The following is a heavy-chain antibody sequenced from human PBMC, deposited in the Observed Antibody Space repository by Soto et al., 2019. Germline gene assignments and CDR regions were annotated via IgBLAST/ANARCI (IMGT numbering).Heavy chain of an antibody. V-gene: IGHV4-30-4*01. CDR2: IYDGGTT. J-gene: IGHJ4*02. D-gene: IGHD3-10*01. Sequence: PSETLSLACTVSGGSISSAAYCWSWIRQSPDKVLEWIGHIYDGGTTYSSPSLKGRVTISADTSETQFSLKLNSVSAADTAVYYCARAPSGDKVDYRGQGLQVTVS. CDR3: ARAPSGDKVDY. CDR1: GGSISSAAYC.